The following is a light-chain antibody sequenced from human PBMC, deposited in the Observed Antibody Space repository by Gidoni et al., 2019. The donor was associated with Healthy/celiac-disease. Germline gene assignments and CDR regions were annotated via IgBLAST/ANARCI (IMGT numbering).Light chain of an antibody. CDR2: GNS. Sequence: QSVLTQPPSVSGAPGQRVTIPCTGSSSNIGAGYDVHWYQQLPGTAPKLLIYGNSNRPPGGPDRFSGSKSGTSASLAITGLQAEDEADYYCQSYDSSLSGWVFGGGTKLTVL. J-gene: IGLJ3*02. CDR1: SSNIGAGYD. CDR3: QSYDSSLSGWV. V-gene: IGLV1-40*01.